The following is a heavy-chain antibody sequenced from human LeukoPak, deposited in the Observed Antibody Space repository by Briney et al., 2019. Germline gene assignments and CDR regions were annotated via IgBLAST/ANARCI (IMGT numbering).Heavy chain of an antibody. CDR3: ARNGDDDR. J-gene: IGHJ5*02. Sequence: PSETLSLTCTVSGGPVSSGDYYWSWIRQPPGKGLEWIGYIHYSGSTYYNPSLKSRVSISLDMSRNQFSLKLSSVTAADTAVYYCARNGDDDRWGQGTLVTVSS. CDR2: IHYSGST. D-gene: IGHD4-17*01. V-gene: IGHV4-30-4*01. CDR1: GGPVSSGDYY.